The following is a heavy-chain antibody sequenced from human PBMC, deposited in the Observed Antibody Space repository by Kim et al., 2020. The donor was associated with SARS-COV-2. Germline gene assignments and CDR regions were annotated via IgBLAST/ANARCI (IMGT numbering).Heavy chain of an antibody. D-gene: IGHD3-3*01. CDR3: ARVPRGITIFGVVPFFYY. CDR1: GFTFSSYW. J-gene: IGHJ4*02. CDR2: INSDGSST. V-gene: IGHV3-74*01. Sequence: GGSLRLSCAASGFTFSSYWMHWVRQAPGKGLVWVSRINSDGSSTSYADSVKGRFTISRDNAKNTLYLQMNSLRAEDTAVYYCARVPRGITIFGVVPFFYYWGQGTLVTVSS.